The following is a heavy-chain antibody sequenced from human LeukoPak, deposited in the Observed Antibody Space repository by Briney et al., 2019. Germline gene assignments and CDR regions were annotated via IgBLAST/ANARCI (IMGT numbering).Heavy chain of an antibody. CDR1: GGSISHYY. D-gene: IGHD5-18*01. CDR2: IYYSGNT. Sequence: SESLSLTCMVSGGSISHYYGRWIRQTLGKGLGWIGYIYYSGNTTYNPSLKSRVTISVNTSKKQFSLKLSAVTAADTAVYYCARSGYGYQHFDYWGQGTLVTVSS. J-gene: IGHJ4*02. CDR3: ARSGYGYQHFDY. V-gene: IGHV4-59*01.